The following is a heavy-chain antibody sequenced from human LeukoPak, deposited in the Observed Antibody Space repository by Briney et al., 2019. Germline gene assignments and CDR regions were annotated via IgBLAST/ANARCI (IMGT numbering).Heavy chain of an antibody. J-gene: IGHJ4*02. Sequence: GDSLKISCKGSGYTFTTYWIGWVRQMPGKGLEWMGIIYPSDSDTRYSPSFQGQVTISVDKSISTAYLQWSSLRASDTAKYYCARHGLGIEYWGQGALVTVSS. V-gene: IGHV5-51*01. D-gene: IGHD3/OR15-3a*01. CDR3: ARHGLGIEY. CDR1: GYTFTTYW. CDR2: IYPSDSDT.